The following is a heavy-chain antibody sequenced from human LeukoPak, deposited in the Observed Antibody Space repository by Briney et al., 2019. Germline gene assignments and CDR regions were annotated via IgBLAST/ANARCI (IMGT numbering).Heavy chain of an antibody. J-gene: IGHJ4*02. V-gene: IGHV4-4*07. CDR3: AKTLGYCSGGSCYSGVIDY. CDR1: GGSISSYY. CDR2: IYTSGST. Sequence: PSETLSLTCTVSGGSISSYYWSWIRQPAGKGLEWIGRIYTSGSTNYNPSLKSRVTMSVDTSKNQFSLKLSSVTAADTAVYYCAKTLGYCSGGSCYSGVIDYWGQGTLVTVSS. D-gene: IGHD2-15*01.